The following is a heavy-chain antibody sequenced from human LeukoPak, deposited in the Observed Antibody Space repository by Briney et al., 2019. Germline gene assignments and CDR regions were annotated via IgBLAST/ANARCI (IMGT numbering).Heavy chain of an antibody. CDR1: GGSFSGYY. V-gene: IGHV4-34*01. D-gene: IGHD6-13*01. CDR3: ARAYDSSSWYVGY. CDR2: INHSGST. J-gene: IGHJ4*02. Sequence: PSETLSLTCAVYGGSFSGYYWSWIRQPPGKGLEWIGEINHSGSTNYNPSLKSRVTISADTSKNQFSLKLSSVTAADTAVYYCARAYDSSSWYVGYWGQGTLVTVSS.